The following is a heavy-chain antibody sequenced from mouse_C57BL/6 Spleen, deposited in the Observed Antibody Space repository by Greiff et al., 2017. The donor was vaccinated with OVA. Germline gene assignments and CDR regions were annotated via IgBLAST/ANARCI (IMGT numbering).Heavy chain of an antibody. CDR3: ARSDYYAMDD. Sequence: EVQLQQSGPELVKPGASVKISCKASGYTFTDYYMNWVKQSHGKSLEWIGDINPNNGGTSYNQKFKGKATLTVDKSSSTAYMELRSLTSEDSAVYYCARSDYYAMDDWGQGTSVTVSS. CDR1: GYTFTDYY. J-gene: IGHJ4*01. CDR2: INPNNGGT. V-gene: IGHV1-26*01.